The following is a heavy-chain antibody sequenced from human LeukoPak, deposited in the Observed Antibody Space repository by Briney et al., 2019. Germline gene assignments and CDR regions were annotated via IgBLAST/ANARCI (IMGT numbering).Heavy chain of an antibody. CDR2: ISPKSGDT. CDR1: GYAFSGYY. J-gene: IGHJ6*03. V-gene: IGHV1-2*02. Sequence: ASVKVSCKASGYAFSGYYMHWIRQAPGQGLEWMGWISPKSGDTKYAQKFQGRVTMTRDTSMSTAYMELERLSSDDTALYYCARGATLIQVITLPENYYYMDVWGKGTTVTVSS. D-gene: IGHD3-22*01. CDR3: ARGATLIQVITLPENYYYMDV.